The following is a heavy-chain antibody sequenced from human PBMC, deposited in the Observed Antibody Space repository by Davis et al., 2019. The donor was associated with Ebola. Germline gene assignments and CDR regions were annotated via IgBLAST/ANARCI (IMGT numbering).Heavy chain of an antibody. D-gene: IGHD2-21*02. V-gene: IGHV4-59*06. J-gene: IGHJ4*02. CDR1: GGSISSYY. Sequence: SETLSLTCTVSGGSISSYYWSWIRQPPGKGLEWIGYIYYSGSTYYNPSLKSRVTISVDTSKNQFSLKLSSVTAADTAVYYCTATVTADYWGQGTLVTVSS. CDR2: IYYSGST. CDR3: TATVTADY.